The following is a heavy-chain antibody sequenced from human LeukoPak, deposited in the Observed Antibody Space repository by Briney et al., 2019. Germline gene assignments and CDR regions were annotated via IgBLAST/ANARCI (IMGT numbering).Heavy chain of an antibody. CDR3: AEGRWLQPDY. CDR1: GYTSTGYY. V-gene: IGHV1-2*06. J-gene: IGHJ4*02. Sequence: ASVKVSCKASGYTSTGYYMHWVRQAPGQGLEWMGRINPNSGGTNYAQKFQGRVTMARDTSISTAYMELSRLRSDDTAVYYCAEGRWLQPDYWGQGTLVTVSS. CDR2: INPNSGGT. D-gene: IGHD5-24*01.